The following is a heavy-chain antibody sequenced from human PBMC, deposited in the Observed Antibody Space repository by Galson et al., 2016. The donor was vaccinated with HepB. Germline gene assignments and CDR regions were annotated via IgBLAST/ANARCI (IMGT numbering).Heavy chain of an antibody. D-gene: IGHD3-3*01. Sequence: SETLSLTCAVFGGTFNGYYWTWIRQHPGKGLAWIGEINHSGNTNYNPSPKSRVNLSVDMSKKQFTLELTSVTAADTAIYYCARGTYYDSATRFDPWGQGTPVTVAS. V-gene: IGHV4-34*01. CDR1: GGTFNGYY. CDR2: INHSGNT. J-gene: IGHJ5*02. CDR3: ARGTYYDSATRFDP.